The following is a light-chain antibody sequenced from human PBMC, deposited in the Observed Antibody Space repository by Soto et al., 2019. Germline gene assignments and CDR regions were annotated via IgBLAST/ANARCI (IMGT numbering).Light chain of an antibody. CDR2: GAS. CDR1: QSVSSN. CDR3: QQYNNWPRT. Sequence: EIVMTQSSATLSESPGERATLSCRASQSVSSNLAWYQQKPGQAPRLLIYGASTRATGIPARFSGSGSGTEFTLTISSLQSEDFAVYYCQQYNNWPRTFGQGTKVDSK. V-gene: IGKV3-15*01. J-gene: IGKJ1*01.